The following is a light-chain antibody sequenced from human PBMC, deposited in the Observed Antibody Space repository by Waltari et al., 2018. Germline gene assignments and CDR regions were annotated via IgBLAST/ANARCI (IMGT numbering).Light chain of an antibody. CDR3: MQPLQTPLT. CDR1: QSLLHSNVYNY. Sequence: DIVMTQSPLSLPVTPGELASISCKSSQSLLHSNVYNYLDWYLQKPGQSPQLLIFLSFYRGSGVPDRFSGTGLGTDFTLKFRRVEAEDVGVYYCMQPLQTPLTFGPGTKVDI. J-gene: IGKJ3*01. CDR2: LSF. V-gene: IGKV2-28*01.